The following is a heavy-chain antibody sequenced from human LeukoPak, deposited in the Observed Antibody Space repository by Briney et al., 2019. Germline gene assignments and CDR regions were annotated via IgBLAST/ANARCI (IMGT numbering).Heavy chain of an antibody. D-gene: IGHD3/OR15-3a*01. Sequence: SETLSLTCAVYGGSFSGYYYNWIRQAPGKGLEWIGEINHSGSTNDNPSLKSRVTMSVDTSKNQFSLKLSSVTAADTAVYYCARQDWFHRRYYFDYWGQGTLVTVSS. CDR3: ARQDWFHRRYYFDY. CDR1: GGSFSGYY. V-gene: IGHV4-34*01. CDR2: INHSGST. J-gene: IGHJ4*02.